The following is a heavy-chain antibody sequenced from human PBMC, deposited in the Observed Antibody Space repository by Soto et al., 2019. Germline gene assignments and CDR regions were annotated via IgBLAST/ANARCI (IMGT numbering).Heavy chain of an antibody. J-gene: IGHJ5*02. V-gene: IGHV4-31*02. CDR2: IYYSGST. Sequence: TLSLTCTVSGGSISSGGYYWSWIRQHPGKGLEWIGYIYYSGSTYYNPSLKSRVTISVDTSKNQFSLKLSSVTAADTAVYNCARCYHRRRYHRFDPCGQGSVVTVS. CDR3: ARCYHRRRYHRFDP. D-gene: IGHD3-22*01. CDR1: GGSISSGGYY.